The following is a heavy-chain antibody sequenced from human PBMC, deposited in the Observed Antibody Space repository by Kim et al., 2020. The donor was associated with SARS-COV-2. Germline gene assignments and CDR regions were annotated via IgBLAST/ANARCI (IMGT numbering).Heavy chain of an antibody. D-gene: IGHD6-19*01. Sequence: SETLSLTCTVSGGSISSYYWSWIRQPPGKGLEWIGYIYYSGSTNYNPSLKSRVTISVDTSKNQFSLKLSSVTAADTAVYYCARVSKWLARGSSLTHTTEVFDYGGQGTRVTVSS. CDR2: IYYSGST. J-gene: IGHJ4*02. CDR1: GGSISSYY. V-gene: IGHV4-59*01. CDR3: ARVSKWLARGSSLTHTTEVFDY.